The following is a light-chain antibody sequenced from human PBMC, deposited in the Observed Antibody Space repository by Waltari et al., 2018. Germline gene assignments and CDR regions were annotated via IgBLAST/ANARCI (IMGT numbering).Light chain of an antibody. CDR1: VLTKRY. Sequence: YGLTQPPSISLSPGQTARITCSGDVLTKRYGYWYQQNTGQAPQLLIYKDNKRPSGIPGRFSGSNSGAMVTLTITEVQADDEADYYCQSADGTGWVFGGGTRLTVL. CDR3: QSADGTGWV. CDR2: KDN. V-gene: IGLV3-25*03. J-gene: IGLJ3*02.